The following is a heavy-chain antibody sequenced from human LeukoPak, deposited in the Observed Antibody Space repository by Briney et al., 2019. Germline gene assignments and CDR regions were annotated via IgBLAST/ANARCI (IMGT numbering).Heavy chain of an antibody. CDR3: ARGTQYSSSWYYFDY. D-gene: IGHD6-13*01. V-gene: IGHV1-18*01. CDR2: ISAYNGNT. J-gene: IGHJ4*02. CDR1: GYTFTSYG. Sequence: ASVKVSCKASGYTFTSYGISWVRQAPGQGLEWMGWISAYNGNTNCAQKLQGRVTMTTDTSTSTAYMELRSLRSDDTAVYYCARGTQYSSSWYYFDYWGQGTLVTVSS.